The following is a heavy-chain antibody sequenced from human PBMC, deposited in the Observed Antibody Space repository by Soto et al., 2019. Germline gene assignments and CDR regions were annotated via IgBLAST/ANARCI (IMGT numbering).Heavy chain of an antibody. Sequence: APVKVSCKASGYTFTSYAMHWVRQAPGQRLEWMGWINAGNGNTKYSQKFQGRVTITRDTSASTAYMELSSLRSEDTAVYYCARDRDYYGSGSYSLDYWGQGTLVTVSS. J-gene: IGHJ4*02. D-gene: IGHD3-10*01. V-gene: IGHV1-3*01. CDR1: GYTFTSYA. CDR2: INAGNGNT. CDR3: ARDRDYYGSGSYSLDY.